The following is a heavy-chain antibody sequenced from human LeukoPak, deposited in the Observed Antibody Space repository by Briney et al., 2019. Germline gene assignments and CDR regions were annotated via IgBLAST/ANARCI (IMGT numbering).Heavy chain of an antibody. Sequence: GESLKISCKGSGYSFTSYWIGWVRQMPGKGLEWMGIIYPGEPDTRYSPSFEGQVTTSADKSISTAYLQWSSLKASDTAMYYGARGRKGTQLSYFDYWGQGTLVTVSS. D-gene: IGHD5-18*01. CDR1: GYSFTSYW. CDR2: IYPGEPDT. CDR3: ARGRKGTQLSYFDY. V-gene: IGHV5-51*01. J-gene: IGHJ4*02.